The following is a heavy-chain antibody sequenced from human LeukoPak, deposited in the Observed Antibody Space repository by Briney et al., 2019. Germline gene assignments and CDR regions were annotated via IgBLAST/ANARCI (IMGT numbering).Heavy chain of an antibody. V-gene: IGHV1-46*01. J-gene: IGHJ6*02. D-gene: IGHD6-13*01. CDR1: GYTFTSYY. CDR3: ARAMNQAAAGLYYYYGMDV. CDR2: INPSGGST. Sequence: ASVKVSCKASGYTFTSYYMHWVRQAPGQGLEWMGIINPSGGSTSYAQKFQGRVTMTRDTSTSTVHMELSSLRSEDTAVYYCARAMNQAAAGLYYYYGMDVWGQGTTVTVSS.